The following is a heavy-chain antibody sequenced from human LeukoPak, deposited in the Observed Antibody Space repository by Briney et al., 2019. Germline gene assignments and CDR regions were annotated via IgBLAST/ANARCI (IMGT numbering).Heavy chain of an antibody. CDR1: GGSISSYY. CDR3: ARHHSGWYLDDY. D-gene: IGHD6-19*01. V-gene: IGHV4-4*07. Sequence: SETLSLTCTVSGGSISSYYWNWIRQPAGKGLEWIGHIYSSGSTNYSPSLKSRVTISLDTSKNQFSLKLGSVTAADTAVYYCARHHSGWYLDDYWGQGTLVTVSS. CDR2: IYSSGST. J-gene: IGHJ4*02.